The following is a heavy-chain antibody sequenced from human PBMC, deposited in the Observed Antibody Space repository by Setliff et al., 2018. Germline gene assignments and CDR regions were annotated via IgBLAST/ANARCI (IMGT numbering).Heavy chain of an antibody. CDR1: GGTFSSYD. Sequence: SVKVSCKASGGTFSSYDISWVRQAPGQGLEWMGGIIPIFGTANCAQKFQGRVTITADESTSTAYMELRSLRSDDTAVYYCARTGYRLAHWFDPWGQGTLVTVS. CDR3: ARTGYRLAHWFDP. D-gene: IGHD6-13*01. CDR2: IIPIFGTA. J-gene: IGHJ5*02. V-gene: IGHV1-69*13.